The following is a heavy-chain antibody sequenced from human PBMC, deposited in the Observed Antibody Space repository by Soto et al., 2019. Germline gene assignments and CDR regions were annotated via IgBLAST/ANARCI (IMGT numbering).Heavy chain of an antibody. Sequence: QVQLQESGPGLVKPSQTLSLTCTVSGGSISSGGYYWSWIRQHPGKGLEWIGYIYYSGSTYYNPALKSRVTISVDTSKNQCSLKLSSVTAADTAVYYCARDNYGDYGYFDYWGQGTLVTVSS. CDR2: IYYSGST. J-gene: IGHJ4*02. D-gene: IGHD4-17*01. CDR1: GGSISSGGYY. CDR3: ARDNYGDYGYFDY. V-gene: IGHV4-31*03.